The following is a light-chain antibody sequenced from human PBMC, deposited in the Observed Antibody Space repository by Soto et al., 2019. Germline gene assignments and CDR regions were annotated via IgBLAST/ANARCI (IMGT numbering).Light chain of an antibody. V-gene: IGLV2-14*01. Sequence: QSALTQPASVSGSPGQSITISCTGTSRDVGGYNYVSWYQQHPGKVPKLMIYDVRNRPSGVSNRFSGSKSVNTASLTISGLQAEDEADYYCSSYTTISTYVFGTGTKVTVL. CDR2: DVR. J-gene: IGLJ1*01. CDR1: SRDVGGYNY. CDR3: SSYTTISTYV.